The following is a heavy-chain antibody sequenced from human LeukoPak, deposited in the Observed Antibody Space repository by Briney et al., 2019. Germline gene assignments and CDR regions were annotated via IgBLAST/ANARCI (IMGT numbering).Heavy chain of an antibody. V-gene: IGHV1-69*05. CDR3: ARFHYYDSSGYYNPYFDY. Sequence: GASVKVSCKASGGTFNSFGFSWVRQAPGQGLEWMGAIIPMFGTTNYAQKFEGRVTITTDESTSTAYMALSSLRPEDTAVYYCARFHYYDSSGYYNPYFDYWGQGTLVTVSS. CDR2: IIPMFGTT. CDR1: GGTFNSFG. D-gene: IGHD3-22*01. J-gene: IGHJ4*02.